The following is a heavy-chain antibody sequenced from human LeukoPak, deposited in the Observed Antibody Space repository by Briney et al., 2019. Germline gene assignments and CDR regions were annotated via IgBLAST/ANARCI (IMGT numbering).Heavy chain of an antibody. CDR2: IYYSGST. Sequence: SETLSLTCTVSGGSISSYYWSWIRQPPGKGLEWIGYIYYSGSTNYNPSLKSRVTISVDTSKNQFSLKLSSVTAADTAVYYCARLVRGRLGYYYMDVWGKGTTVTVSS. V-gene: IGHV4-59*01. CDR1: GGSISSYY. J-gene: IGHJ6*03. D-gene: IGHD3-10*02. CDR3: ARLVRGRLGYYYMDV.